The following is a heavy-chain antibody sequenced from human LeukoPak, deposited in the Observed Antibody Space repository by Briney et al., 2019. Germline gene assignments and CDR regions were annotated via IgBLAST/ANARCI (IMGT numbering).Heavy chain of an antibody. CDR2: ISAYNGNT. V-gene: IGHV1-18*01. D-gene: IGHD3-22*01. Sequence: ASVNVSYKPSEYTFTSYGISWVRQAAGQGLEGMGWISAYNGNTNYAQKIEGRVTMTTDTSTSTAYMELRSLRSDDTAVYYCARTIFTYYYDSSGYYDYWGQGTLVTVSS. CDR3: ARTIFTYYYDSSGYYDY. CDR1: EYTFTSYG. J-gene: IGHJ4*02.